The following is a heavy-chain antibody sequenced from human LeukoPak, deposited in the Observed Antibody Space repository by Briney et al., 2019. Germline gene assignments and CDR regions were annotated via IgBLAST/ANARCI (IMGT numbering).Heavy chain of an antibody. D-gene: IGHD2-15*01. CDR3: ASCAVADVFIDV. Sequence: SETLSLTCTASGGSISSYYWSWIRQPPGKGLEWIGYIYYSGSTNYNPSLKSRVTISVDTSKKQFSLKLSSVTAADTVVYYCASCAVADVFIDVWGKGTTVTVSS. J-gene: IGHJ6*03. V-gene: IGHV4-59*01. CDR1: GGSISSYY. CDR2: IYYSGST.